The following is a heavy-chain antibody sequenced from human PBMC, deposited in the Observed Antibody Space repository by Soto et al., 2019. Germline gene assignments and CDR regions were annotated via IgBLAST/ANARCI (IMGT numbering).Heavy chain of an antibody. CDR1: GYTFTGYY. J-gene: IGHJ2*01. CDR3: ARVVVTAIPWYFDL. V-gene: IGHV1-2*02. D-gene: IGHD2-21*02. CDR2: INPNSGGT. Sequence: ASVKVSCKASGYTFTGYYMHWVRQAPGQGLEWMGWINPNSGGTNYAQKFQGRVTMTRDTSISTAYMELSRLRSDDTAVYYCARVVVTAIPWYFDLWGRGTLFTVSS.